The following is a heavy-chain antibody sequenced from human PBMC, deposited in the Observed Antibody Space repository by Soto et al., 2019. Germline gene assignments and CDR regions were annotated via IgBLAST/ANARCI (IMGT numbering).Heavy chain of an antibody. V-gene: IGHV4-59*01. CDR2: IYYSGST. D-gene: IGHD1-26*01. CDR1: GGSISSYY. J-gene: IGHJ4*02. CDR3: ARVLRWELLRFDY. Sequence: PSETLSLTCTVSGGSISSYYWSWIRQPPGKGLEWIGYIYYSGSTNYNPSLKSRVTISVDTSKNQFSLKLSSVTAADTAVYYCARVLRWELLRFDYWGQGTLVTVSS.